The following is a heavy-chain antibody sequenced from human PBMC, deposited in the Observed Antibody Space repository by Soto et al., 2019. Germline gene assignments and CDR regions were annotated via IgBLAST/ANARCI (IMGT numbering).Heavy chain of an antibody. J-gene: IGHJ6*03. CDR1: GGSISSGGYY. D-gene: IGHD2-15*01. CDR2: IYYSGST. V-gene: IGHV4-31*01. Sequence: QVQLQESGPGLVKPSQTLSLTCTVSGGSISSGGYYWSWIRQHPGKGLEWIGYIYYSGSTYYKPSLKSPVTISVDTSKNQFSLKLSSVTAADTAVYYCARVGECSGGSCLYYYYYMDVWGKGTTVTVSS. CDR3: ARVGECSGGSCLYYYYYMDV.